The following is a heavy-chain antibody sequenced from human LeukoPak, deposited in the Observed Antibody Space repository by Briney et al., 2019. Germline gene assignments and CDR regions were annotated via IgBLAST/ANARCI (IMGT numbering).Heavy chain of an antibody. V-gene: IGHV3-66*01. Sequence: GGSLRLSCAASGFTVSSNYMSWVRQAPGKGLEWVSVIYSGGSTYYADSVKGRFTTSRDNSKNTLYLQMNSLRAEDMAVYYCVGSSRCHYFDYWGQGTLVNVSS. D-gene: IGHD6-13*01. CDR1: GFTVSSNY. J-gene: IGHJ4*02. CDR3: VGSSRCHYFDY. CDR2: IYSGGST.